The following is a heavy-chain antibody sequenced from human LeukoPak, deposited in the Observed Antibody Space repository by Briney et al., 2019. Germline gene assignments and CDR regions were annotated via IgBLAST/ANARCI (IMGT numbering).Heavy chain of an antibody. Sequence: SVKVSCKASGGTFSSYAISWVRQAPGQGLEWMGGIIPIFGTANYAQKFQGRVTITADESTSTAYMELSSLRSEDTAVYYCARDLRMVRGFRDYYFDYWGQGTLATVSS. D-gene: IGHD3-10*01. V-gene: IGHV1-69*13. J-gene: IGHJ4*02. CDR2: IIPIFGTA. CDR3: ARDLRMVRGFRDYYFDY. CDR1: GGTFSSYA.